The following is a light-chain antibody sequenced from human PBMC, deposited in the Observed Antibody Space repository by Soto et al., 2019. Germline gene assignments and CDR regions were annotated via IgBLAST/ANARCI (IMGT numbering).Light chain of an antibody. CDR2: DAS. V-gene: IGKV1-5*01. CDR1: QSIGNL. CDR3: QQYKNYSPST. Sequence: DIEMTQSPSTLSASVGDSVTVTCRASQSIGNLLAWYQQKPGKAPNLLISDASNLESGVPSRFSGSGSETEFTLTITSLQPEDFATYYCQQYKNYSPSTFGQGTKLDI. J-gene: IGKJ2*01.